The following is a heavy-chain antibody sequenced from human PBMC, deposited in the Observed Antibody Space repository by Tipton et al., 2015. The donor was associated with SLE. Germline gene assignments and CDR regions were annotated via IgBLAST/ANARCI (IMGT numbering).Heavy chain of an antibody. CDR3: AREVAGYCGSFSCPDWFDP. D-gene: IGHD2-2*01. CDR1: GGSISSSSYY. Sequence: TLSLTCTVSGGSISSSSYYWGWIRQPPGKGLEWIGSIYYSGSTYYNPSLKSRVTISVDTSKNQFSLKLNSVTAADTAVYYCAREVAGYCGSFSCPDWFDPWGQGTLVTVSS. V-gene: IGHV4-39*07. J-gene: IGHJ5*02. CDR2: IYYSGST.